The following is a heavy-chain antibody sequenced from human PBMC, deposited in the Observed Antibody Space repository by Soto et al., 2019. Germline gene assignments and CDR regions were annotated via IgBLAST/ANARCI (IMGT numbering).Heavy chain of an antibody. D-gene: IGHD5-18*01. J-gene: IGHJ4*02. CDR3: TRYSYGASEY. V-gene: IGHV3-15*01. CDR1: GFTVSNAW. CDR2: IKSKTDGGTT. Sequence: EVQLVESGGGLVKPGGSLRLSCAASGFTVSNAWMSWVRQAPGKGLEWVGRIKSKTDGGTTEYDAPVKGRFTISRDDSKNTLYLQMNSLKTEDTAVYYCTRYSYGASEYWGQGTLATVSS.